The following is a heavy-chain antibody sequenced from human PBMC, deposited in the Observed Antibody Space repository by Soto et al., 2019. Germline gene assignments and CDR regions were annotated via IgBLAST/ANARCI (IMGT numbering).Heavy chain of an antibody. Sequence: EVQLLESGGGLVQPGGSLRLSCAASGFTFSSYAMSWVRQAPGKGLEWVSAISGSGGSTYYADSVKGWFTISRDNSKNTLYLQMNSLRAEDTAVYYCAKAIYDILTGYDRWGQGTLVTVSS. CDR2: ISGSGGST. CDR3: AKAIYDILTGYDR. V-gene: IGHV3-23*01. J-gene: IGHJ4*02. D-gene: IGHD3-9*01. CDR1: GFTFSSYA.